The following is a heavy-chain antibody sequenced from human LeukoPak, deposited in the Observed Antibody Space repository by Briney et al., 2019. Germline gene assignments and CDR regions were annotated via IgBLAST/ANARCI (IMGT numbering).Heavy chain of an antibody. CDR2: IYYSGST. CDR1: GGSISSYY. J-gene: IGHJ6*03. CDR3: ARGIYYYYYMDV. Sequence: SETLSLTCTVSGGSISSYYWSWIRQPPGKGLEWIGYIYYSGSTNYNPSLKSRVTMSVDTSKNQFSLKLSSVTAADTAVYYCARGIYYYYYMDVWGKGTTVTVSS. V-gene: IGHV4-59*12.